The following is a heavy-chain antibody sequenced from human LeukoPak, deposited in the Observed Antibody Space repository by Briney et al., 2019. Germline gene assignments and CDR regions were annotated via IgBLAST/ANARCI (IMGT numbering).Heavy chain of an antibody. CDR1: GFSFSSYW. Sequence: GGSLRLSCAASGFSFSSYWMSWVRQSPGRGLEGVANIKLGGSEKYYVDSVKGLFPISRDNAKNSLCLQMNSLKTEDTAVYYCARDWSGSSRNNPYYFDYWGQGTLVTVSS. V-gene: IGHV3-7*01. D-gene: IGHD1-26*01. CDR2: IKLGGSEK. CDR3: ARDWSGSSRNNPYYFDY. J-gene: IGHJ4*02.